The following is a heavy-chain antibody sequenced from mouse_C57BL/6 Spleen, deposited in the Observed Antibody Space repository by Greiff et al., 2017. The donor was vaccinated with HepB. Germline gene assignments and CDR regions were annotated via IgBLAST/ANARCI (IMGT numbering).Heavy chain of an antibody. CDR2: IWSDGST. J-gene: IGHJ4*01. D-gene: IGHD3-1*01. Sequence: VKLQESGPGLVAPSQSLSITCTVSGFSLTSYGVHWVRQPPGRGLEWLVVIWSDGSTTYNSALNSRLGISKDNSKSQVCLKMNSRQTDDTAMYYCARRGGSGSLGAMDYWGQGTSVTVSS. V-gene: IGHV2-6*03. CDR3: ARRGGSGSLGAMDY. CDR1: GFSLTSYG.